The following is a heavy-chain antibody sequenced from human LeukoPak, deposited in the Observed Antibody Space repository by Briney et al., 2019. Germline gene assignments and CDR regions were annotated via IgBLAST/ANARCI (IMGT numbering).Heavy chain of an antibody. CDR3: ARESYDFWSGYSPNYYYYGMDV. CDR2: IWYDGSNK. J-gene: IGHJ6*02. V-gene: IGHV3-33*01. CDR1: GFTFSSYG. Sequence: PGGSLRLSCAASGFTFSSYGMHWVRQAPGKGLEWVAVIWYDGSNKYYADSVKGRFTISRDNSKNTLYLQMNSLRAEDTAVYYCARESYDFWSGYSPNYYYYGMDVWGQGTTVTVSS. D-gene: IGHD3-3*01.